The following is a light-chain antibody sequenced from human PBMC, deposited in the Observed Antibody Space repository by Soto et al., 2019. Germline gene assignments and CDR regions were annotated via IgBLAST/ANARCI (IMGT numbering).Light chain of an antibody. Sequence: ETVLTQSPGTLSLSPGERVTLSCRASQSVCSRCLAWYQQKPGQSPRLLIYGASSRATGIPDRFSGSGSGTDFTLTISRLEPEDFPVYYCQHYGTTPWTFGQGTKVGSK. CDR2: GAS. CDR1: QSVCSRC. CDR3: QHYGTTPWT. V-gene: IGKV3-20*01. J-gene: IGKJ1*01.